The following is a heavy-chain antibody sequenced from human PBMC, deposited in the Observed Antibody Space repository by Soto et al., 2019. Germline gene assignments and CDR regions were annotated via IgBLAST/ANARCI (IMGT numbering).Heavy chain of an antibody. CDR3: ARYSYSSGPQDS. D-gene: IGHD6-19*01. Sequence: GGSLRLSCAASGFSFSSHWMSWVRQAPGKGLEWVANIKQDGNDKCYVDSVKGRFTISRDNAKSSSYLQMNSLRVEDTAVYYCARYSYSSGPQDSWGQGTLVTVSS. V-gene: IGHV3-7*03. J-gene: IGHJ5*02. CDR1: GFSFSSHW. CDR2: IKQDGNDK.